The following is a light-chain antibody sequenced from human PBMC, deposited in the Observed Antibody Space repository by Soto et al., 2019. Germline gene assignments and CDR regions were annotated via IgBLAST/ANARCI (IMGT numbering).Light chain of an antibody. CDR1: QSVSSN. Sequence: EIVMTQSPATLSVSPGERATLSCRASQSVSSNLAWYQQKPGQAPRLLIYGASTRATGIPARFSGSGSGTEFTLTINSLQSEDFAVYYCQQSSKWPRTFGQGTKVDIK. V-gene: IGKV3-15*01. J-gene: IGKJ1*01. CDR3: QQSSKWPRT. CDR2: GAS.